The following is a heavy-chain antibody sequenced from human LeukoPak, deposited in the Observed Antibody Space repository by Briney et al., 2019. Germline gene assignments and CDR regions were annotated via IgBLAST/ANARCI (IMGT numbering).Heavy chain of an antibody. Sequence: SETLSLTCTVSGGSISSGSYYWSWIRQPAGKGLEGIGRIYTSGSTNYNPSLKSRVTISVDTSKNQFSLKLSSVTAADTAVYYCAREGPEGPGYSYGYAYWYYYYMDVWGKGTTVTVSS. D-gene: IGHD5-18*01. CDR1: GGSISSGSYY. V-gene: IGHV4-61*02. J-gene: IGHJ6*03. CDR3: AREGPEGPGYSYGYAYWYYYYMDV. CDR2: IYTSGST.